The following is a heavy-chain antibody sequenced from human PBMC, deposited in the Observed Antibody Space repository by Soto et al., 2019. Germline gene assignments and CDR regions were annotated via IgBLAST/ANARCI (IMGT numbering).Heavy chain of an antibody. V-gene: IGHV3-23*01. D-gene: IGHD1-1*01. J-gene: IGHJ4*02. Sequence: GGSLRLSCAASGFSFSGYAMSWVRQAPGKGLEWVSTISGGGGNTYYADSVKGRFTVSRDNSKNTLYLQMNNLRAEDTAVYYCAKDVGWNPRNDFDYWGQGALVTVSS. CDR1: GFSFSGYA. CDR2: ISGGGGNT. CDR3: AKDVGWNPRNDFDY.